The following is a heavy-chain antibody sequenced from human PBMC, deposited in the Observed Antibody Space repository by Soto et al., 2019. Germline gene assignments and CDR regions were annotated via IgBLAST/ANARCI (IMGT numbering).Heavy chain of an antibody. V-gene: IGHV3-23*01. Sequence: EVHLLESGGGLVQPGGSLRLSCAASGFSFTSYAMMWVRQAPAKGLEWVSVISSSGGSSYFADSVKGRFSISRDNSKNMLYLEMDSLRAVDPAIYFCAKGSIEYSASIDYWGQGTLVIVSS. J-gene: IGHJ4*02. CDR1: GFSFTSYA. CDR3: AKGSIEYSASIDY. D-gene: IGHD5-12*01. CDR2: ISSSGGSS.